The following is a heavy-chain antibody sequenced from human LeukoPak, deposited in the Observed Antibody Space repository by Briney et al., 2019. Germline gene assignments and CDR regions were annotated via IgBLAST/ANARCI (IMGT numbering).Heavy chain of an antibody. Sequence: SETLSLTCTVSGGSISSSSYYWGWIRQPPGKGLEWIGSIYYSGSTYYNPSLKSRVTISVDTSKNHFSLKLRSVTAADTAVYYCARVPGVYYDTLIGFGSGWFDPWGQGTLVTVSS. CDR3: ARVPGVYYDTLIGFGSGWFDP. CDR2: IYYSGST. CDR1: GGSISSSSYY. J-gene: IGHJ5*02. V-gene: IGHV4-39*02. D-gene: IGHD3-9*01.